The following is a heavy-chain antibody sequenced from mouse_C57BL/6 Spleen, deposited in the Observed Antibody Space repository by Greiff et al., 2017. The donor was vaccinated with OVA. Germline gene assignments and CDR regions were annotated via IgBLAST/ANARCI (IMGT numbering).Heavy chain of an antibody. CDR2: IDPSDSAT. CDR1: GYTFTSYW. Sequence: QVQLQQPGAELVRPGSSVKLSCKASGYTFTSYWMHWVKQRPIQGLEWIGNIDPSDSATHYNQKFKDKATLTVDKSSSTAYMQLSSLTSEDSAVYYCARTLTGTFAYWGQGTLVTVSA. V-gene: IGHV1-52*01. J-gene: IGHJ3*01. D-gene: IGHD4-1*01. CDR3: ARTLTGTFAY.